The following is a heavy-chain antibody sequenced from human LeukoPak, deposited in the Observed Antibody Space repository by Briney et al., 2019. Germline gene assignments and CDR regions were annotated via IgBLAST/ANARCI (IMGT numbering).Heavy chain of an antibody. CDR3: ARVACTDGVCSMREAFDI. CDR2: ISGSGAST. CDR1: GFTFSRYV. D-gene: IGHD2-8*01. V-gene: IGHV3-23*01. Sequence: GGSLRLSCAASGFTFSRYVLTWVRQAPGKGLGWVSGISGSGASTYYADSVKGRVTTSRDNSKNTLFLQMNNLRVDDTAVYYCARVACTDGVCSMREAFDIWGQGTVVTVSS. J-gene: IGHJ3*02.